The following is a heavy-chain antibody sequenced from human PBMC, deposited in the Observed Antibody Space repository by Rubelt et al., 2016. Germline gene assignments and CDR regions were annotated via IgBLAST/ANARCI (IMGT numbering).Heavy chain of an antibody. J-gene: IGHJ4*02. Sequence: EVQLVQSGAEVKKPGESLRISCKGSGYSFTSYWISWVRQMPGKGLEWRGRIDPSDSYTNSRPDLQGHGTISADKSISTAYREWSSLKASDTAMYYCARGPDYWGQGTLVTVSS. CDR2: IDPSDSYT. CDR1: GYSFTSYW. CDR3: ARGPDY. V-gene: IGHV5-10-1*03.